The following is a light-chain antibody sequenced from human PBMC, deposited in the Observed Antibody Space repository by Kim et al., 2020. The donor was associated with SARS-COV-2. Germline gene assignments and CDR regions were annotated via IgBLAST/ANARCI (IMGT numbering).Light chain of an antibody. CDR3: QQYNNWPET. Sequence: VFPGERAPLSCRASQSVSSNLAWYQQKSGQAPRLLIYGASTRATGIPARFSGSGSGTEFTLTISSLQSEDFAVYYCQQYNNWPETFGQGTKVDIK. CDR1: QSVSSN. CDR2: GAS. V-gene: IGKV3-15*01. J-gene: IGKJ1*01.